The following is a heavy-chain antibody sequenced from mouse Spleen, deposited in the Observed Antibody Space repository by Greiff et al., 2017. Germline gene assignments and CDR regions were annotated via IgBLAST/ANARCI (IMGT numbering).Heavy chain of an antibody. CDR1: GYSITSGYY. D-gene: IGHD4-1*01. CDR3: ARKTGTHNFDY. V-gene: IGHV3-6*01. Sequence: VQLKESGPGLVKPSQSLSLTCSVTGYSITSGYYWNWIRQFPGNKLEWMGYISYDGSNNYNPSLKNRISITRDTSKNQFFLKLNSVTTEDTATYYCARKTGTHNFDYWGQGTTLTVSS. J-gene: IGHJ2*01. CDR2: ISYDGSN.